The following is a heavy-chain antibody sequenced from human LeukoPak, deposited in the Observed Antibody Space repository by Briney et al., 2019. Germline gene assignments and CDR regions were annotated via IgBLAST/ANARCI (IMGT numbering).Heavy chain of an antibody. CDR1: GGSISSSSYY. CDR2: IYYSGST. V-gene: IGHV4-39*07. J-gene: IGHJ5*02. D-gene: IGHD3-10*01. Sequence: SETLSLTCTVSGGSISSSSYYWGWIRQPPGKGLEWIGSIYYSGSTYYNPSLKSRVTISVDTSKNQFSLKLSSVTAADTAVYYCARALYGSGSYDLFDPWGQGTLVTVSS. CDR3: ARALYGSGSYDLFDP.